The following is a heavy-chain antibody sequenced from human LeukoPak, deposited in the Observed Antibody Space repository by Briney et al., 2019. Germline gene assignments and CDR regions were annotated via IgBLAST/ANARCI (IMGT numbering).Heavy chain of an antibody. CDR3: ARADSVWGSYHDY. J-gene: IGHJ4*02. CDR2: ISTYSGNT. V-gene: IGHV1-18*04. D-gene: IGHD3-16*01. CDR1: GYTFSGYH. Sequence: ASVKVSCKASGYTFSGYHLHWVRQAPGQGLEWMGWISTYSGNTNYAQKVPGRVTMTTDTSTSTAYMELKSLRSDDTAVYYCARADSVWGSYHDYWGQGTLVTVTS.